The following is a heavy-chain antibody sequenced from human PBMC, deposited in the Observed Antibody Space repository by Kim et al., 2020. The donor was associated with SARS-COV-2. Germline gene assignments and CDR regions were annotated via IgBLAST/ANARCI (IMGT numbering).Heavy chain of an antibody. CDR1: GGSISGYY. CDR3: AIVGISTMVYYGIDG. D-gene: IGHD1-20*01. CDR2: IYSSGST. J-gene: IGHJ6*01. Sequence: SETLSLTCVSGGSISGYYWSWIRQPAGKGLEWIGRIYSSGSTNYNPSLKSRVTMSVDTPKNQFSLKLTSVTAADTAAYYCAIVGISTMVYYGIDGWGHGT. V-gene: IGHV4-4*07.